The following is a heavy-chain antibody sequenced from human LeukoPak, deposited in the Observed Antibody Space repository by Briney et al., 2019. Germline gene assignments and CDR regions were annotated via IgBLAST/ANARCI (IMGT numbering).Heavy chain of an antibody. CDR2: ISSSGSTI. Sequence: GGSLRLSCAASGFTFSDYYMSWIRQARGKGLEGVSYISSSGSTIYYADSVKGRFTISRDNAKNSLYLQMTSLRAEDTAVYYCARGTLVATVPGFDYWGQGTLVTVSS. CDR1: GFTFSDYY. V-gene: IGHV3-11*01. D-gene: IGHD5-12*01. CDR3: ARGTLVATVPGFDY. J-gene: IGHJ4*02.